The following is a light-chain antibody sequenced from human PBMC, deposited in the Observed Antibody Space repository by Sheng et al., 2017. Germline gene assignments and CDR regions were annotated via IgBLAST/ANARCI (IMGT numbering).Light chain of an antibody. Sequence: DIQMTQSPSSLSASVGDRVTIACRASQTISNYLNWYHQRPGQAPKLLISAVSSLQSGVPSRISGSGSGTDFTLTISSLQPEDFATYYCQQLNSYPYTFGQGTKLEIK. CDR1: QTISNY. J-gene: IGKJ2*01. CDR2: AVS. V-gene: IGKV1-39*01. CDR3: QQLNSYPYT.